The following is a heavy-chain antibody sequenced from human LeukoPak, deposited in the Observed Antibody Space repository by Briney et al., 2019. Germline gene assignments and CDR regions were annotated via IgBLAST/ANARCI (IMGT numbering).Heavy chain of an antibody. CDR1: GFTFSSYA. CDR3: AKAVLWFGERWYFDY. CDR2: ISGSGGST. V-gene: IGHV3-23*01. Sequence: GGSLRLSCSASGFTFSSYAMSWVRQAPGKGLEWVSGISGSGGSTYYADSVKGRFTISRDNSKNTLYLQMNSLRGEDTAVYYCAKAVLWFGERWYFDYWGQGTLVTVSS. J-gene: IGHJ4*02. D-gene: IGHD3-10*01.